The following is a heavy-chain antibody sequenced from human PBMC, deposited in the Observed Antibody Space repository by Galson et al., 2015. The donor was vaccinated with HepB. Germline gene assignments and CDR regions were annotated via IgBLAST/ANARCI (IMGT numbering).Heavy chain of an antibody. CDR2: ISPSGGST. CDR3: AREFTNYFDP. CDR1: RYTFTTYY. Sequence: SVKVSCKASRYTFTTYYMHWVRQAPGQGLEWMGIISPSGGSTSYAQKFQGRVTMTRDTSTSTVYMELSSLRSEDTAVYYCAREFTNYFDPWGQGTLVTVSS. V-gene: IGHV1-46*03. D-gene: IGHD4/OR15-4a*01. J-gene: IGHJ5*02.